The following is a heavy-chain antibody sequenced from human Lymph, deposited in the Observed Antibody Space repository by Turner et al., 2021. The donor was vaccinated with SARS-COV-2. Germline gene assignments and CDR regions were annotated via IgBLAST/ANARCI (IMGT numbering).Heavy chain of an antibody. J-gene: IGHJ4*02. CDR2: ISYDGSNK. Sequence: QVQLVESGGGVVQPGRSLRLLCAASGFTFNNYPMHWVRQAPGKGLEWVAVISYDGSNKYYADSVKGRFTISRDNSKNTLYLQMNSLRAEDTAVYYCARDSSGSGTLDYWGQGTLVTVSS. D-gene: IGHD3-10*01. CDR1: GFTFNNYP. V-gene: IGHV3-30-3*01. CDR3: ARDSSGSGTLDY.